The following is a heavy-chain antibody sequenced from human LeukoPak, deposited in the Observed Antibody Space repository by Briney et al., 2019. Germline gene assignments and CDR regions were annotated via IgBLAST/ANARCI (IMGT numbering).Heavy chain of an antibody. J-gene: IGHJ4*02. CDR1: GFTFSSYE. D-gene: IGHD3-10*01. CDR2: ISSFSSTI. CDR3: ARSPNYKGYFDY. V-gene: IGHV3-48*03. Sequence: GGSLRLSCAASGFTFSSYEMNWVRQAPGKGLEWVSYISSFSSTIYYADSVMGRFTITRDNAKNSLYLQMNSLRAEDTAVYYCARSPNYKGYFDYWGQGTLVTVSS.